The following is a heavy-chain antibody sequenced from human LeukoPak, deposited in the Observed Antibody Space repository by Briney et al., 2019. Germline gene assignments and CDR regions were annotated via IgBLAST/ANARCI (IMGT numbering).Heavy chain of an antibody. Sequence: SETLSLTCTVSGGSISSYYWSWIRQPPGKGLEWIGYIYYSGSTNYNPSLKSRVTISVDTSKNQFSLKLSSVTAADTAMYYCARDFYSGYDILTGYRKNPYMDVWGKGTTVTVSS. J-gene: IGHJ6*03. D-gene: IGHD3-9*01. CDR1: GGSISSYY. CDR2: IYYSGST. V-gene: IGHV4-59*01. CDR3: ARDFYSGYDILTGYRKNPYMDV.